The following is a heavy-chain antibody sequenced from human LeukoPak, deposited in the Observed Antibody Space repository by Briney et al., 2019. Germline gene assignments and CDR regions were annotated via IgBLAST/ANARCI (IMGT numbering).Heavy chain of an antibody. J-gene: IGHJ5*02. Sequence: GGSLRLSCVASGFTFSNYAMGWVRQAPGKGLEWVSAIAGSGGYTFYTDSVKGRFTISRDNSKNTLYLQMNSPRTEDTAIYYCAKKLEVPSWGQGTLVTVSS. D-gene: IGHD1-1*01. CDR1: GFTFSNYA. V-gene: IGHV3-23*01. CDR3: AKKLEVPS. CDR2: IAGSGGYT.